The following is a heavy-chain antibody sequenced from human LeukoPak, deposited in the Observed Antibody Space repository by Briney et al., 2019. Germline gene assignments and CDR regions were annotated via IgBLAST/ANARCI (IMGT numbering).Heavy chain of an antibody. CDR2: ITAYNGHT. V-gene: IGHV1-18*04. CDR3: ARGGIVVVPATENSLDY. J-gene: IGHJ4*02. CDR1: AYTFTGYY. Sequence: ASVKVSCKASAYTFTGYYMHWVRQAPGQGLEWMGWITAYNGHTNYAQKLQGRVTMTIDTYTSTAYMELRSVRSDDTTVYYCARGGIVVVPATENSLDYWGQGTLVTVSS. D-gene: IGHD2-2*01.